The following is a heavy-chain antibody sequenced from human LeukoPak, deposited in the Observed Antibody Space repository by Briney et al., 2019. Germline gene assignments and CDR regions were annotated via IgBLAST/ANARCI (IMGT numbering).Heavy chain of an antibody. CDR1: GFTFSDYY. J-gene: IGHJ4*02. D-gene: IGHD3-22*01. CDR3: ARTKNSGYYYDYFDY. Sequence: PGGSLRLSCAASGFTFSDYYMSWIRQAPGKGLEWVSYINSSGSTMYYADSMKGRFTISRDNAKKSLFLQVNSLRAEDTAVYYCARTKNSGYYYDYFDYWGQGTLVTVSS. V-gene: IGHV3-11*01. CDR2: INSSGSTM.